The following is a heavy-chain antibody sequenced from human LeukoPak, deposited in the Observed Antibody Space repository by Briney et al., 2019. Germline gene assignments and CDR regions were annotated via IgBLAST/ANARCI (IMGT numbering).Heavy chain of an antibody. CDR2: ISSRSSYI. D-gene: IGHD4-17*01. CDR1: GFTFSSYS. J-gene: IGHJ3*02. Sequence: GGSLRLSCAASGFTFSSYSMNWVRQAPGKGLEWVSSISSRSSYIYYADSVKGRFTISRDNAKNSLYLQMNSLRAEDTAVYYCAREPPRWGYGERSAFDIWGQGTMVTVSS. V-gene: IGHV3-21*01. CDR3: AREPPRWGYGERSAFDI.